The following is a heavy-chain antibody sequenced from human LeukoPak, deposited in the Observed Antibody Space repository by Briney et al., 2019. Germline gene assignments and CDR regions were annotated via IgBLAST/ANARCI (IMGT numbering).Heavy chain of an antibody. CDR2: IIPIFGTA. D-gene: IGHD4-23*01. V-gene: IGHV1-69*01. CDR1: GGTFSNCA. J-gene: IGHJ4*02. Sequence: GSSVKVSCKTSGGTFSNCAISWVRQAPGQGLEWMGGIIPIFGTAHYAQEFQGRVTITADESTSTAYMELSSLRSEDTAVYYCARGWLAETTVVTPYNYWGQGTVVTVSS. CDR3: ARGWLAETTVVTPYNY.